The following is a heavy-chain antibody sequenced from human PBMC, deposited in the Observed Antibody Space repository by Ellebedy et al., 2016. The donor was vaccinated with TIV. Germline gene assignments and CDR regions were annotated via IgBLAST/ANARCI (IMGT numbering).Heavy chain of an antibody. CDR3: AKESIAVAGHYYYYGMDV. J-gene: IGHJ6*02. CDR2: ISYDGSNK. Sequence: GGSLRLSXAASGFTFSSYGMHWVRQAPGKGLEWVAVISYDGSNKYYADSVKGRFTISRDNSKNTLYLQMNSLRAEDTAAYYCAKESIAVAGHYYYYGMDVWGQGTTVTVSS. CDR1: GFTFSSYG. V-gene: IGHV3-30*18. D-gene: IGHD6-19*01.